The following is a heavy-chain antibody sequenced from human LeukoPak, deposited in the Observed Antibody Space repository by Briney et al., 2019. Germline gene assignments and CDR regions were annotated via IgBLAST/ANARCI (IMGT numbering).Heavy chain of an antibody. Sequence: PGGSLRLSCAASGFTFSPYAMTWVRQAPGKELEWVSSITGSIHSTYYADSVKGRFTISRDNSKNTLFLQMNSLRAEDTAVYYCARPYCSSTSCYTKYDAFDIWGQGTMVTVSS. CDR3: ARPYCSSTSCYTKYDAFDI. D-gene: IGHD2-2*02. J-gene: IGHJ3*02. CDR1: GFTFSPYA. V-gene: IGHV3-23*01. CDR2: ITGSIHST.